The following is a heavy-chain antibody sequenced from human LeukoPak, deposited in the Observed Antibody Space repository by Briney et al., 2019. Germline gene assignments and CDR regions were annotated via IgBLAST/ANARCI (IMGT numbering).Heavy chain of an antibody. CDR2: IHGSGGVT. CDR1: AISFSSYA. V-gene: IGHV3-23*01. Sequence: LAGGSLRLSCTASAISFSSYAMTWLRQAPGKGLEWVSGIHGSGGVTYYADSVKGRFTISRDNSKKTLYLQMNSLRVDDTAVYYCAKDPNGDYVGAFDSWGQGTMVTVSS. D-gene: IGHD4-17*01. CDR3: AKDPNGDYVGAFDS. J-gene: IGHJ3*02.